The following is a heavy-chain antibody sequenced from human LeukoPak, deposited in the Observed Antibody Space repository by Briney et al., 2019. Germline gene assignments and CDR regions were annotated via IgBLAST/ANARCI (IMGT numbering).Heavy chain of an antibody. CDR2: ISGSGGST. Sequence: PGGSLRLSCAASGFTFSSYAMSWVRQAPGKGLEWVSAISGSGGSTYYADSVKGRFTISRGNAKNSLYLQMNSLRAEDTAVYYCARDKMGGRANDYWGQGTLVTVSS. CDR1: GFTFSSYA. CDR3: ARDKMGGRANDY. J-gene: IGHJ4*02. V-gene: IGHV3-23*01. D-gene: IGHD1-26*01.